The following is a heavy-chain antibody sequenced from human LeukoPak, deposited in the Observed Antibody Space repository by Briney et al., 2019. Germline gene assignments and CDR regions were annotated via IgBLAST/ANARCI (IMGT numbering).Heavy chain of an antibody. CDR1: GGSNSSYY. D-gene: IGHD3-10*01. J-gene: IGHJ4*02. CDR3: ARVPYYYGSGLLFDY. CDR2: IYYSGST. Sequence: SETLSLTCTVSGGSNSSYYWSWIRQPPGKGLEWIGYIYYSGSTNYNPSLKSRVTISVDTSKSQFSLKLSSVTAADTAVYYCARVPYYYGSGLLFDYWGQGTLVTVSS. V-gene: IGHV4-59*01.